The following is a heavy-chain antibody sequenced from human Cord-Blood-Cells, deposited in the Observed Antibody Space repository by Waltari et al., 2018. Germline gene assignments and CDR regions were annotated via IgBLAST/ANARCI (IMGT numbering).Heavy chain of an antibody. D-gene: IGHD3-22*01. CDR1: GGSLRSSSYY. CDR3: ARRAVIAFDI. J-gene: IGHJ3*02. V-gene: IGHV4-39*01. Sequence: QLQLQESGPGLVKPSETLSLTCTVSGGSLRSSSYYWGWIRQPPGKGLEWIGSIYYSGSTYYNPSLKSRVTISVDTSKNQFSLKLSSVTAADTAVYYCARRAVIAFDIWGQGTMVTVSS. CDR2: IYYSGST.